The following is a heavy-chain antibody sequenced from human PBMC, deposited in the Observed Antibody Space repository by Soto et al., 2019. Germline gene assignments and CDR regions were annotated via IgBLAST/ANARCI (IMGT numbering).Heavy chain of an antibody. CDR1: GYTFTSYD. V-gene: IGHV1-8*01. CDR3: ARGLYYDFWSSLKWDYYYYMDV. CDR2: MNPNSGNT. D-gene: IGHD3-3*01. Sequence: GASVKVSCKASGYTFTSYDINWVRQATGQGLEWMGWMNPNSGNTGYAQKFQGRVTMTRNTSISTAYMELSSLRSEDTAVYYCARGLYYDFWSSLKWDYYYYMDVWGKGTTVTVTS. J-gene: IGHJ6*03.